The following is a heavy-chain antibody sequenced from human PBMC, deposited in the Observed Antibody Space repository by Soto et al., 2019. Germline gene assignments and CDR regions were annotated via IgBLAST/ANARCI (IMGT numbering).Heavy chain of an antibody. CDR3: ARERYGSGSYYKARGGYYYYGMDV. V-gene: IGHV4-30-4*01. CDR2: IYYSGST. CDR1: GGSISSGDYY. Sequence: SETLSLTCTVSGGSISSGDYYWSWVRQPPGKGLEWIGYIYYSGSTYYNPSLKSRVTISVDTSKNQFSLKLSSVTAADTAVYYCARERYGSGSYYKARGGYYYYGMDVWGQGTTVTVSS. D-gene: IGHD3-10*01. J-gene: IGHJ6*02.